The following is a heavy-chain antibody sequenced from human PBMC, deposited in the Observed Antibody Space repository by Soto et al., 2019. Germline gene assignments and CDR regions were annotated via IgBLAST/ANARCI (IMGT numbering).Heavy chain of an antibody. CDR3: ARDADYGGSIDY. J-gene: IGHJ4*02. Sequence: QVQLQESGPGLVKPSETLSLTCTVSGGSISSYYWSWIRQPPGKGLEWIGYIYYSGSTNYNPSLKRRVTISVDTSKNQFSLKLSSVTAADTAVYYCARDADYGGSIDYWGQGTLVTVSS. CDR1: GGSISSYY. D-gene: IGHD2-15*01. CDR2: IYYSGST. V-gene: IGHV4-59*01.